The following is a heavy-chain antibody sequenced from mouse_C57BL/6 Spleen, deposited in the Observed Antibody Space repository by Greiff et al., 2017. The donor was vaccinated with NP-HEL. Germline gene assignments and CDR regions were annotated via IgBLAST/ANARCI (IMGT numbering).Heavy chain of an antibody. CDR2: IDPSDSYT. J-gene: IGHJ3*01. D-gene: IGHD2-4*01. V-gene: IGHV1-59*01. CDR1: GYTFTSYW. CDR3: ARSYYDYDGTWFAY. Sequence: QVHVKQSGAELVRPGTSVKLSCKASGYTFTSYWMHWVKQRPGQGLEWIGVIDPSDSYTNYNQKFKGKATLTVDTSSSTAYMQLSSLTSEDSAVYYWARSYYDYDGTWFAYWGQGTVVTVSA.